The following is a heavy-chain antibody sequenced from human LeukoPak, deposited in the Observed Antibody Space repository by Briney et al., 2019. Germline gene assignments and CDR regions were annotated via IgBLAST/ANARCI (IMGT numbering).Heavy chain of an antibody. CDR2: IIPLFGTT. J-gene: IGHJ6*03. Sequence: SVKVSCKASGGTFSSYAITWVRRAPGQGLEWMGGIIPLFGTTNYAQKFQGRVTITADESTSTAYMELSSLRSEDTAVYYCARADATGTFYYYYMDVWGKGTTLTISS. CDR3: ARADATGTFYYYYMDV. D-gene: IGHD1-14*01. V-gene: IGHV1-69*13. CDR1: GGTFSSYA.